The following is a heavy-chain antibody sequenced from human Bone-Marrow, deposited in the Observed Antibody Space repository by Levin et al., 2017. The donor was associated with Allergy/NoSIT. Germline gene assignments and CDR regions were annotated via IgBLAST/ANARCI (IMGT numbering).Heavy chain of an antibody. CDR3: ARSLSGTVFESEAADYFDY. V-gene: IGHV2-5*02. D-gene: IGHD1-14*01. Sequence: SGPTLVKPTQTLTLTCTFSGFSLTTNGVGVGWIRQPPRKALEWLALVYWDDDKRYNPSLESKFSISKDISKNQVVLTLTTTDSEDTGTYYCARSLSGTVFESEAADYFDYWGQGTRVTVSS. CDR2: VYWDDDK. J-gene: IGHJ4*02. CDR1: GFSLTTNGVG.